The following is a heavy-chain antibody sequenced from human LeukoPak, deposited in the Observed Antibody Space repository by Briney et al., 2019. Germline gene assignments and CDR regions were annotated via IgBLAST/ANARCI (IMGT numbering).Heavy chain of an antibody. CDR3: ARAAMVRGVPIYYFDY. J-gene: IGHJ4*02. D-gene: IGHD3-10*01. V-gene: IGHV4-59*01. CDR2: INYSGST. CDR1: GGSISSYY. Sequence: PSETLSLTCTVSGGSISSYYWSWIRQPPGQGQEWNGYINYSGSTNYNPSLNSRVTISVDTSKNQFSLKLSSVTAADTAVYYCARAAMVRGVPIYYFDYWGQGTLVTVSS.